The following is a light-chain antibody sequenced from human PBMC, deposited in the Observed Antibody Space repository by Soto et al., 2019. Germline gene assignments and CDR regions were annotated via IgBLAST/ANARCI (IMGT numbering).Light chain of an antibody. V-gene: IGKV1-39*01. CDR2: AAS. J-gene: IGKJ2*03. CDR3: QQSYSTPQEYS. Sequence: DIQMTQSPSSLSASVGYIFTITCRASHSISSYLNWYQQKPGKAPNLLIYAASSLQSGVPSRFSGSGSGTDFTLTISSLQTEDFATYYCQQSYSTPQEYSFGQGTKVDIK. CDR1: HSISSY.